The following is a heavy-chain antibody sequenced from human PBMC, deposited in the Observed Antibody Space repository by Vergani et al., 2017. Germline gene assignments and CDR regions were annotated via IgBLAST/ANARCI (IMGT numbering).Heavy chain of an antibody. CDR1: GFTSSYYG. CDR2: ISYDGTQK. J-gene: IGHJ1*01. Sequence: QVHLVESGGGVVQPGRSLRLSCVVPGFTSSYYGMHWVRQAPGKGLEWVAVISYDGTQKYYADSVKGRFTITRDNSKSTLYLQMNSLRTEATAVYYCATKSCGTPGCEMGYFREWGQGTLVTVSS. D-gene: IGHD2-8*01. V-gene: IGHV3-30*03. CDR3: ATKSCGTPGCEMGYFRE.